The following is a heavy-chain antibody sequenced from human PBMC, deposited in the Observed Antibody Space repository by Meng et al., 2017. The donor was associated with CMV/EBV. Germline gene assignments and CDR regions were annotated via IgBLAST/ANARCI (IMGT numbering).Heavy chain of an antibody. D-gene: IGHD2-15*01. CDR2: IYWADDK. J-gene: IGHJ5*02. CDR1: GFSLSTSGVG. CDR3: SQRVEDPGCNTIDH. Sequence: QCTLTGSCRYPVHPPLNLTMSCTFPGFSLSTSGVGVGLIRQPPGKALAWLALIYWADDKLYRPSLKPRLTITNNTSKNQEALTRTSMYPEYPAPGYGSQRVEDPGCNTIDHWGQGTLVTVSS. V-gene: IGHV2-5*02.